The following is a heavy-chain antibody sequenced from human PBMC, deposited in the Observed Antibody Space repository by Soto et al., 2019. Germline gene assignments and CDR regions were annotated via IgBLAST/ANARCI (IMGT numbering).Heavy chain of an antibody. J-gene: IGHJ6*02. D-gene: IGHD5-12*01. CDR2: MNPNSGNT. CDR3: ARWGYGYSYYYYYGMDV. Sequence: ASVKVSCKASVYTFTSYDINWVRQAPGQGLEWMGWMNPNSGNTGYAQKFQGRVTMTRNTSISTAYMELSSPRSEDTAVYYCARWGYGYSYYYYYGMDVWGQGTTVTVSS. CDR1: VYTFTSYD. V-gene: IGHV1-8*01.